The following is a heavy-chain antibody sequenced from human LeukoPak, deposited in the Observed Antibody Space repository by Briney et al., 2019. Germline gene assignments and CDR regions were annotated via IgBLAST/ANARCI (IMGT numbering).Heavy chain of an antibody. V-gene: IGHV3-53*01. CDR3: VRNSGELGA. CDR1: GFTVSNNY. Sequence: PGGSLRLSCAASGFTVSNNYMSWVRRAAGKGLEWVALIYSAGGTYYADSVKGRFTISRDNSKNTLLFQMNSLRAEDTAVYYCVRNSGELGAWGQGTLVTVSS. CDR2: IYSAGGT. J-gene: IGHJ5*02. D-gene: IGHD2-21*01.